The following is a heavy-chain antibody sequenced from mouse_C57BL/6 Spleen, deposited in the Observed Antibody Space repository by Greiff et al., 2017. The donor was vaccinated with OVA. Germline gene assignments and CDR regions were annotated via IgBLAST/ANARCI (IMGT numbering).Heavy chain of an antibody. CDR2: IYPGDGDT. Sequence: QVQLKESGAELVKPGASVKISCKASGYAFSSYWMNWVKQRPGKGLEWIGQIYPGDGDTNYNGKFKGKATLTADKSSSTAYMQLSSLTSEDSAVYFCARSPHYYGSSLWFAYWGQGTLVTVSA. D-gene: IGHD1-1*01. V-gene: IGHV1-80*01. CDR3: ARSPHYYGSSLWFAY. J-gene: IGHJ3*01. CDR1: GYAFSSYW.